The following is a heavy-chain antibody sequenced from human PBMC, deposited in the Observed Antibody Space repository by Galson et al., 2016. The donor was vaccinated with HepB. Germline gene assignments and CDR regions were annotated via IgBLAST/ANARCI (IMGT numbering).Heavy chain of an antibody. Sequence: SLRLSCAASGFTFSSYAMSWVRQAPGKGLEWVSGLSGSGGSTYYADSVKGRFTISRDNSKNTLYLQMNSLRAGDTAVYYCARENIVVVPTTILNYGLDVWGQGTTVTVSS. D-gene: IGHD2-2*01. CDR2: LSGSGGST. V-gene: IGHV3-23*01. CDR1: GFTFSSYA. CDR3: ARENIVVVPTTILNYGLDV. J-gene: IGHJ6*02.